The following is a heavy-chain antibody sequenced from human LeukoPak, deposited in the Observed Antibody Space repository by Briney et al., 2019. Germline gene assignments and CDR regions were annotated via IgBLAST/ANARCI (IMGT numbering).Heavy chain of an antibody. D-gene: IGHD6-19*01. CDR3: ARSAVDGSYYYGMDV. V-gene: IGHV4-34*01. CDR1: GGSFSGYY. Sequence: SETLSLTCTVSGGSFSGYYWSWIRQPPGKGLEWIGEINHSGSTNYNPSLKSRVTISVDTSKNQFSLKLSSVTAADTAVYYCARSAVDGSYYYGMDVWGQGTTVTVSS. J-gene: IGHJ6*02. CDR2: INHSGST.